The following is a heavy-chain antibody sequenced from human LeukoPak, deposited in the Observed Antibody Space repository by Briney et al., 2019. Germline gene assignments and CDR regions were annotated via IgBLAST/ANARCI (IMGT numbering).Heavy chain of an antibody. D-gene: IGHD5-18*01. CDR2: INHSGST. J-gene: IGHJ4*02. Sequence: SETLSLTCAVYGGSFSGYYWSWIRQPPGKGLEWIGEINHSGSTNYNPSLKSRVTISVDTSKNQFSLKLSSVTAADTAVYYCARGTAWIQLWFSSNYFDYWGQGTVVTVSS. V-gene: IGHV4-34*01. CDR1: GGSFSGYY. CDR3: ARGTAWIQLWFSSNYFDY.